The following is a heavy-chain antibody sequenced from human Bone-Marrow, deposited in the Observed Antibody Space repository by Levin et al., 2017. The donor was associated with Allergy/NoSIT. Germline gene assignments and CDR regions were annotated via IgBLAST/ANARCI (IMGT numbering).Heavy chain of an antibody. D-gene: IGHD3-10*01. J-gene: IGHJ4*02. CDR3: AREGLFMVRVFDY. Sequence: PGGSLRLSCAASGFTFSAFGMHWVRQAPGRGLEWVAVIWYDGSHKFYADSVKGRFTISRDNAENSLYLQMNSLRAEDTAIYYCAREGLFMVRVFDYWGRGTLVTVSS. V-gene: IGHV3-33*01. CDR2: IWYDGSHK. CDR1: GFTFSAFG.